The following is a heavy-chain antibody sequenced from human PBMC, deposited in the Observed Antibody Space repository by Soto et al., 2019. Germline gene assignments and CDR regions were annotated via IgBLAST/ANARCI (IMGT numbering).Heavy chain of an antibody. V-gene: IGHV4-31*03. CDR3: ARAGYSGYDSAFHQSYDYIWGSYRYTELQAFDI. Sequence: SETLSLTCTVSGGSISSGGYYWSWIRQHPGKGLEWIGYIYYSGSTYYNPSLKSRVTISVDTPKNQFSLKLSSVTAADTAVYYCARAGYSGYDSAFHQSYDYIWGSYRYTELQAFDIWGQGTMVTVSS. D-gene: IGHD3-16*02. CDR2: IYYSGST. CDR1: GGSISSGGYY. J-gene: IGHJ3*02.